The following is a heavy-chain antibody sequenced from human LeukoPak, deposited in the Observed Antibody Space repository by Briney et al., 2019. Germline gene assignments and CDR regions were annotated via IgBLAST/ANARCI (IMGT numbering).Heavy chain of an antibody. V-gene: IGHV3-30*04. D-gene: IGHD6-13*01. CDR2: ISYDGSNK. CDR3: ARGRLVAAAGIAGFDY. Sequence: GGSLRLSCAASGFTFSSYAMHWVRQAPGKGLEWVAVISYDGSNKYYADSVKGRFTISRDNSKNTLYLQMNSLRAEDTAVYYCARGRLVAAAGIAGFDYWGQGTLVTVSS. CDR1: GFTFSSYA. J-gene: IGHJ4*02.